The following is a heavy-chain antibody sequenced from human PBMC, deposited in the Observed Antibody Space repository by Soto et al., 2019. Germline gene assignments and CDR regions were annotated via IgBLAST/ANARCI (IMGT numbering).Heavy chain of an antibody. CDR2: ISYDGSNK. V-gene: IGHV3-30-3*01. CDR1: GFTFSSYA. CDR3: ARDPSPRGRFLFDY. D-gene: IGHD3-16*01. Sequence: GGSLRLSCAASGFTFSSYAMHWVRQAPGKGLEWVAVISYDGSNKYYADSVKGRFTISRDNSKNTLYLQMNSLRAEDTAVFYCARDPSPRGRFLFDYCGQGTLVTVSS. J-gene: IGHJ4*02.